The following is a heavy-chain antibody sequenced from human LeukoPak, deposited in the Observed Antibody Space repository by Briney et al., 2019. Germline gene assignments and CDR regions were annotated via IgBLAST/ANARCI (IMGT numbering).Heavy chain of an antibody. CDR3: AREVRDYYDSSGGADY. CDR1: GYTFTGYY. D-gene: IGHD3-22*01. Sequence: ASVKVSCKASGYTFTGYYMHWVRQAPGQGLGWMGWINPNSGGTNYAQKFQGRATMTRDTSISTAYMELSRLRSDDTAVYYCAREVRDYYDSSGGADYWGQGTLVTVSS. CDR2: INPNSGGT. V-gene: IGHV1-2*02. J-gene: IGHJ4*02.